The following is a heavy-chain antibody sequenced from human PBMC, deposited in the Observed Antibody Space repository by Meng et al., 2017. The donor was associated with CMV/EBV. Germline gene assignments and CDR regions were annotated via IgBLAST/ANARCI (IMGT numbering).Heavy chain of an antibody. V-gene: IGHV3-48*03. CDR2: ISSSGSTI. CDR1: GSTFSSYE. J-gene: IGHJ5*02. D-gene: IGHD3-3*01. CDR3: ARAHDPRGDYDFWSGLPHLNWFDP. Sequence: GESLKISCAASGSTFSSYEMNWVRQAPGKGLEWVSYISSSGSTIYYADSVKGRFTISRDNAKNSLYLQMNSLRAEDTAVYYCARAHDPRGDYDFWSGLPHLNWFDPWGQGTLVTVSS.